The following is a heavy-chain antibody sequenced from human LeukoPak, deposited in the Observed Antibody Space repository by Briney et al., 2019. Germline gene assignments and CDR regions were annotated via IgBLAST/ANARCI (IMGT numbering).Heavy chain of an antibody. CDR1: GFTFNDYG. CDR2: INWNGGRT. CDR3: ARNFGGGDSSGPYY. V-gene: IGHV3-20*04. J-gene: IGHJ4*02. Sequence: RGSLRLSCAASGFTFNDYGMSWVRQAPGKGLEWVSGINWNGGRTGYADSMKGRFIISRDNAKNSLYLQVNSLRAEDTALYYCARNFGGGDSSGPYYWGQGTLVTVSS. D-gene: IGHD3-22*01.